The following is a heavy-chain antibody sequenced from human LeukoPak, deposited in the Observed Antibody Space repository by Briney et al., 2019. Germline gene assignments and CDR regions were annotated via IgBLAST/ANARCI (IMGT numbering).Heavy chain of an antibody. CDR1: GGSFSGYY. CDR3: ARVNNWNFYFGY. D-gene: IGHD1-7*01. V-gene: IGHV4-34*01. Sequence: SETLSLTCAVYGGSFSGYYWTWIRQPPGKGLEWIGEITHVGNTYYNPSLKSRVTISVDTSKNQSSLKLSSVTAADTAVYYCARVNNWNFYFGYWGQGTLVTVSS. CDR2: ITHVGNT. J-gene: IGHJ4*02.